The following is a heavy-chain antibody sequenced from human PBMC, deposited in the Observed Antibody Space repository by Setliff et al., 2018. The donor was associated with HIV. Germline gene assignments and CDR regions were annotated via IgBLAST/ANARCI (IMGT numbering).Heavy chain of an antibody. CDR1: GGSFSGYY. CDR2: INHSGST. Sequence: SQTLSLTCAVYGGSFSGYYWSWIRQPPGKGLEWIGEINHSGSTNYNPSLKSRVTISVDTSKNQFSLKLSSVTAADTAVYYCARDYDYVWGSYYYYFDYWGQGTLVTVSS. CDR3: ARDYDYVWGSYYYYFDY. J-gene: IGHJ4*02. D-gene: IGHD3-16*01. V-gene: IGHV4-34*01.